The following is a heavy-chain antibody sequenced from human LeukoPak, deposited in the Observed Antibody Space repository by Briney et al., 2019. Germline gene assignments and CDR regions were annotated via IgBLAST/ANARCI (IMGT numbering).Heavy chain of an antibody. CDR3: ARAAGYDSSGYYYDYFDY. Sequence: PGRSLRLSCAASGFTFSSYGMHWVRQAPGKGLEWVAVIWYDGSNEYYADSVKGRFTISRDNSKNTLYLQMNSLRAEDTAVYYCARAAGYDSSGYYYDYFDYWGQGTLVTVSS. J-gene: IGHJ4*02. CDR2: IWYDGSNE. CDR1: GFTFSSYG. V-gene: IGHV3-33*01. D-gene: IGHD3-22*01.